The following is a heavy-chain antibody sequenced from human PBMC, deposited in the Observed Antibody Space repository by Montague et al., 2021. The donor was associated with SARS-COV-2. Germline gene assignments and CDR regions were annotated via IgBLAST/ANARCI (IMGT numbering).Heavy chain of an antibody. V-gene: IGHV4-31*03. CDR1: GGSISSGGYY. D-gene: IGHD6-19*01. Sequence: TLSLTCTVSGGSISSGGYYWSWIRQHPGKGLEWIGYIYYSGSTYYNPSLKSRVTISIDTSKNQFSLKLSSVTAADTAVYYCARVHFVSSGGYPDPFHFWGQGTMVAVSS. J-gene: IGHJ3*01. CDR2: IYYSGST. CDR3: ARVHFVSSGGYPDPFHF.